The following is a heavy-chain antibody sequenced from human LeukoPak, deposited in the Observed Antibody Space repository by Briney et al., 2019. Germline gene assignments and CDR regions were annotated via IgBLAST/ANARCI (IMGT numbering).Heavy chain of an antibody. Sequence: PGGSLRLSCAASGFTFSSYSMNWVRQAPGKGLEWVSSISSSSSYIYYADSVKGRFTISRDNAKNSLYLQMNSLRAEDTAVYYCAKDLSRYYDILTGFAPADYWGQGILVTVSS. CDR2: ISSSSSYI. D-gene: IGHD3-9*01. J-gene: IGHJ4*02. V-gene: IGHV3-21*01. CDR1: GFTFSSYS. CDR3: AKDLSRYYDILTGFAPADY.